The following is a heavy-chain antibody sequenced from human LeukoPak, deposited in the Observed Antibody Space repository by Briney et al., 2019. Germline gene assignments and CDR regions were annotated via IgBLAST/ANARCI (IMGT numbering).Heavy chain of an antibody. CDR1: GYTFSNYD. V-gene: IGHV1-8*01. D-gene: IGHD2-2*02. CDR2: MNPDTGYT. J-gene: IGHJ4*02. Sequence: ASVKVSCKASGYTFSNYDINWVRQATGQGLEWMGWMNPDTGYTDYAQKFQGRVTITTDESTSTAYMELSSLRSDDTAVYYCARTRVCSSTSCYTGAYGYWGQGTLVTVSS. CDR3: ARTRVCSSTSCYTGAYGY.